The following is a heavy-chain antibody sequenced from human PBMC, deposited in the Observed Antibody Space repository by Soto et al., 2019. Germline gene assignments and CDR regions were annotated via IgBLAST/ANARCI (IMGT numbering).Heavy chain of an antibody. V-gene: IGHV1-18*01. CDR2: ISAYNGNT. CDR3: ARHVETVIENFDY. CDR1: GYTFTSYG. Sequence: ASVKVSCKASGYTFTSYGISWVRQAPGQGLEWMGWISAYNGNTNYAQKLQGRVTMTTDTSTSRAYKELRRLRSDDTAVYYWARHVETVIENFDYWGQGTLVSVAS. D-gene: IGHD4-17*01. J-gene: IGHJ4*02.